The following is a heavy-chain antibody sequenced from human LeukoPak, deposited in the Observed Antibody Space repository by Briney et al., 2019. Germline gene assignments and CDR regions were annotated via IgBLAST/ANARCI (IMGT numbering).Heavy chain of an antibody. CDR2: IWYDGSNK. V-gene: IGHV3-33*01. CDR1: GFTFSSYG. Sequence: GGSLRLSRAASGFTFSSYGMHWVRRAPGKGLEWVAVIWYDGSNKYYADSVKGRFTISRDNSKNTLYLQMNSLRAEDTAVYYCARDPARGDSFVSDYWGQGTLVTVSS. CDR3: ARDPARGDSFVSDY. J-gene: IGHJ4*02. D-gene: IGHD3-10*01.